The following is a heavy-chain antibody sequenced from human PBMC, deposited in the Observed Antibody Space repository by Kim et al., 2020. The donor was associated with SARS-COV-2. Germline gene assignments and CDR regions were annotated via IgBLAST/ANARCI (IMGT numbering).Heavy chain of an antibody. CDR2: T. CDR3: ARDQTTSGMDV. J-gene: IGHJ6*02. Sequence: TNYNPSLKSRVTISLDPSKNQLSLKLNSVTAADTAVYYCARDQTTSGMDVWGQGTTVIVSS. D-gene: IGHD1-7*01. V-gene: IGHV4-59*01.